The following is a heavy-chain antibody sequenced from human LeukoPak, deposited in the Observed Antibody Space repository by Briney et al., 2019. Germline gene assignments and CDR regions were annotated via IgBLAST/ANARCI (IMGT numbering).Heavy chain of an antibody. CDR1: GYTFTSYG. D-gene: IGHD3-9*01. J-gene: IGHJ6*02. Sequence: ASVKVSCKASGYTFTSYGISWVRQAPGQGLEWMGWISAYNGNTNYAQKLQGRVTMTTDTYTSTAYMDLRSMRSEDTAVYYCAREPYYDILPGYYNVASTYYGMDVWGQGTTATVSS. CDR2: ISAYNGNT. V-gene: IGHV1-18*01. CDR3: AREPYYDILPGYYNVASTYYGMDV.